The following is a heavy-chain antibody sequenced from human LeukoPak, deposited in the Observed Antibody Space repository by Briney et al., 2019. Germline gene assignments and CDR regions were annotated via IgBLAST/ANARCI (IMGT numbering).Heavy chain of an antibody. J-gene: IGHJ1*01. D-gene: IGHD2-2*01. CDR3: ARGEYQLRVEYFQH. CDR1: GYTFTSYG. V-gene: IGHV1-18*01. CDR2: ISAYNGNT. Sequence: GASVKVSCKASGYTFTSYGISWVRQAPGQGLEWMGWISAYNGNTNYAQKFQGRVTMTTDISTSTAYMELRSLRSDDTAVYYCARGEYQLRVEYFQHWGQGTLVTVSS.